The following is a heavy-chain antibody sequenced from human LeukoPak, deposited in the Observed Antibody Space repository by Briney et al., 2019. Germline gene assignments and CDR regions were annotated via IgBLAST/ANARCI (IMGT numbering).Heavy chain of an antibody. CDR1: GFIFNIYA. D-gene: IGHD3-9*01. Sequence: GGSLRLSCVASGFIFNIYAMSWVRQSPGKGLQWVSSISAGGDGTYYPDSVKGRFIISRDNSKNTLYLEMDSLRDEDTALYYCAKEGGYFDWPFTFDFWGQGTLVTVSS. CDR2: ISAGGDGT. CDR3: AKEGGYFDWPFTFDF. J-gene: IGHJ4*02. V-gene: IGHV3-23*01.